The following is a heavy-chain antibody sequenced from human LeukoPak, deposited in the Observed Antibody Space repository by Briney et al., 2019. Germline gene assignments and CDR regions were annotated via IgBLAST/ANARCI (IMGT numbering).Heavy chain of an antibody. CDR3: ARDPGFSAHYYNYYMDV. J-gene: IGHJ6*03. Sequence: PGGSLRLSCAASGFTFSNYGMSWVRQAPGKGLEWVAGIIGSGGTTYLAGSVKGRFTISRDNPKNTMDLQMKSLRAEDTAVYYCARDPGFSAHYYNYYMDVWGKGTTVTVSS. CDR1: GFTFSNYG. CDR2: IIGSGGTT. D-gene: IGHD3-9*01. V-gene: IGHV3-23*01.